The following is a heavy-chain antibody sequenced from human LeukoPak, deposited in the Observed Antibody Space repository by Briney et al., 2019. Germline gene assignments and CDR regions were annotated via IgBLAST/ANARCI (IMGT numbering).Heavy chain of an antibody. CDR2: INHSGST. Sequence: PSETLSLTCAVYGGSFSGYYWSWIRQPPGKGLEWIGEINHSGSTNYNPSFKSRVTISVDTSKNQFSLKLSSVTAADTAVYYCARVDDSSGYYYPPYWYFDLWGRGTLVTVSS. V-gene: IGHV4-34*01. CDR3: ARVDDSSGYYYPPYWYFDL. J-gene: IGHJ2*01. CDR1: GGSFSGYY. D-gene: IGHD3-22*01.